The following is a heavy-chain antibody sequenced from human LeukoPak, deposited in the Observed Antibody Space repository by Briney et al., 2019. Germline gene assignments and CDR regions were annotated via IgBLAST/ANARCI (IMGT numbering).Heavy chain of an antibody. D-gene: IGHD3-10*01. CDR2: ISYDGSNK. CDR3: ARDWVLWFGESYYFDY. J-gene: IGHJ4*02. Sequence: PGRSLRLSCAASGFTFSSYAMHWVRQAPGKGLEWVAVISYDGSNKYYADSVKGRFTIPRDNSKNTLYLQMNSLRAEDTAVYYCARDWVLWFGESYYFDYWGQGTLVTVSS. CDR1: GFTFSSYA. V-gene: IGHV3-30*04.